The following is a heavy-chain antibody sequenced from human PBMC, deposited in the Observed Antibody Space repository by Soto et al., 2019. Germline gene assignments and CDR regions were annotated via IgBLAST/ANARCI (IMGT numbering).Heavy chain of an antibody. CDR3: ARAITMIGSWFDP. CDR1: GGTFSSYA. D-gene: IGHD3-22*01. Sequence: SVKVSCKASGGTFSSYAISWVRQAPGQGLEWMGGIIPIFGTANYAQKFQGRVTITADESTSTAYMELSSLRSEDTAVYYCARAITMIGSWFDPWGQGTLVTAPQ. CDR2: IIPIFGTA. J-gene: IGHJ5*02. V-gene: IGHV1-69*13.